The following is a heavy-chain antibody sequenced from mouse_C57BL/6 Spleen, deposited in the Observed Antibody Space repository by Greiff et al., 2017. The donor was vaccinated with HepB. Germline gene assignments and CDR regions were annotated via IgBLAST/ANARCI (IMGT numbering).Heavy chain of an antibody. Sequence: EVKVVESGGGLVKPGGSLKLSCAASGFTFSDYGMHWVRQAPEKGLEWVAYISSGSSTIYYADTVKGRFTISRDNAKNTLFLQMTSLRSEDTAMYYCARWAPYYSNRYCYAMDYWGQGTSVTVSS. V-gene: IGHV5-17*01. CDR2: ISSGSSTI. D-gene: IGHD2-5*01. CDR3: ARWAPYYSNRYCYAMDY. J-gene: IGHJ4*01. CDR1: GFTFSDYG.